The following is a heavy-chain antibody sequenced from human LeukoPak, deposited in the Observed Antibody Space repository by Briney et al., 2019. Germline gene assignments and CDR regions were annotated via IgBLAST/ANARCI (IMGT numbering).Heavy chain of an antibody. CDR3: AKTFLTAYDTYFYYYGLDV. CDR2: MNPNSGNT. D-gene: IGHD3-9*01. CDR1: GYTFTSYD. J-gene: IGHJ6*02. V-gene: IGHV1-8*01. Sequence: ASVKVSCKASGYTFTSYDINWVRQATGQGLEWMGWMNPNSGNTGYAQKFQGRVTMTRNTSISTAYMELSSLRSEDTAVYYCAKTFLTAYDTYFYYYGLDVWGQGTPVTVSS.